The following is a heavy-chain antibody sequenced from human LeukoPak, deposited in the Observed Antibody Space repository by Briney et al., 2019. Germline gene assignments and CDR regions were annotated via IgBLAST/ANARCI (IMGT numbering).Heavy chain of an antibody. CDR3: AKDHYYDSSGYYAGGPFDY. V-gene: IGHV3-9*01. J-gene: IGHJ4*02. CDR2: ISWNSGSI. Sequence: GRSLRLSCAASGFTFDDYAMHWVRQAPGKGLEWVSGISWNSGSIGYADSVKGRFTISRVNAKNSLYLQMNSLRAEDTALYYCAKDHYYDSSGYYAGGPFDYWGQGTLVTVSS. CDR1: GFTFDDYA. D-gene: IGHD3-22*01.